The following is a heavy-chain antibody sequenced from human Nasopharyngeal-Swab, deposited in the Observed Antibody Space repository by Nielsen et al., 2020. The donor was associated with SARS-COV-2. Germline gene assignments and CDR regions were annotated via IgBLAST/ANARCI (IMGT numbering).Heavy chain of an antibody. Sequence: GESLKISCAASGFTFSNYAMTWVRQAPGMGLEWVSTIGAAGNTFYADSVKGRFTISRDNSKNTLYLQMNSLRAEDTALYYCANRRGSSWHPYCFDYWGQGTLVTVSS. V-gene: IGHV3-23*01. J-gene: IGHJ4*02. CDR3: ANRRGSSWHPYCFDY. D-gene: IGHD6-13*01. CDR2: IGAAGNT. CDR1: GFTFSNYA.